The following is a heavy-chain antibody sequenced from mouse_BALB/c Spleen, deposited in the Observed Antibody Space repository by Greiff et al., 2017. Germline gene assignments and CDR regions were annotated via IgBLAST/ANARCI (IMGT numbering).Heavy chain of an antibody. CDR3: ARGGTTVVEDY. Sequence: VQLQQSGAELAKPGASVKMSCKASGYTFTSYWMHWVKQRPGQGLEWIGYINPSTGYTEYNQKFKDKATLTADKSSSTAYMQLSSLTSEDSAVYYCARGGTTVVEDYWGQGTTLTVSS. CDR2: INPSTGYT. D-gene: IGHD1-1*01. V-gene: IGHV1-7*01. CDR1: GYTFTSYW. J-gene: IGHJ2*01.